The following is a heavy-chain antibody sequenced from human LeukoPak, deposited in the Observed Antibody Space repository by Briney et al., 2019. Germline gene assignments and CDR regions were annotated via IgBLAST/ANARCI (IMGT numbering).Heavy chain of an antibody. D-gene: IGHD4-11*01. Sequence: GGSLRLSCAASGFTFSSYAMNWVRQAPGKGLEWVSAISGSGGSTYYADSVKGRFTISRDNSKNTLYLQMNSLRAEDTAVYYCACPDYSNPPWYFDYWGQGTLVTVSP. CDR2: ISGSGGST. V-gene: IGHV3-23*01. J-gene: IGHJ4*02. CDR3: ACPDYSNPPWYFDY. CDR1: GFTFSSYA.